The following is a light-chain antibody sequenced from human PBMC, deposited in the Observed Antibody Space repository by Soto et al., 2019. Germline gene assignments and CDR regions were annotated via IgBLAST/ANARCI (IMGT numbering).Light chain of an antibody. Sequence: DIQMTQSPSTLSASVGDRVTITCRASQSISSWLAWYQQKPGKAPKLLLYKASSLESGVPSRFSGSGSGTEFTLTISSLQPDDFATYYCQQYNSYLITFGRGTRLEIK. V-gene: IGKV1-5*03. CDR1: QSISSW. J-gene: IGKJ5*01. CDR2: KAS. CDR3: QQYNSYLIT.